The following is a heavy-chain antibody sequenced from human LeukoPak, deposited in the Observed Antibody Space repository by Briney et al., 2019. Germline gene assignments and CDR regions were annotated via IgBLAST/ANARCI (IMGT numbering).Heavy chain of an antibody. V-gene: IGHV4-34*01. J-gene: IGHJ4*02. Sequence: SETLSLTCTVSGGSISSYYWSWIRQPPGKGLEWIGEINHSGSTNYNPSLKSRVTISVDTSKNQFSLKLSSVTAADTAVYYCARRPRIAVAGTLMSFDYWGQGTLVTVSS. D-gene: IGHD6-19*01. CDR2: INHSGST. CDR3: ARRPRIAVAGTLMSFDY. CDR1: GGSISSYY.